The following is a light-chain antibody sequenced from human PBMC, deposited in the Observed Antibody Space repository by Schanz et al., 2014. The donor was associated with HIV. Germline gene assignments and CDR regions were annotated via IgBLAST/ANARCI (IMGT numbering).Light chain of an antibody. J-gene: IGLJ2*01. V-gene: IGLV2-14*01. CDR3: SSYTTNRTVT. CDR1: SSDVGGYNY. Sequence: QSALTQPASVSGSPGQSITISCTGTSSDVGGYNYVSWYQQHPGKAPKLMIYEVTKRPSGVPDRFSGSKSGNTASLTISGLQTDDEGDYYCSSYTTNRTVTFGGGTKLTVL. CDR2: EVT.